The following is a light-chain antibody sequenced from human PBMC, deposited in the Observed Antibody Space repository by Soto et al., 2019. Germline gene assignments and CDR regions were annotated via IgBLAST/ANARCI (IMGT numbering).Light chain of an antibody. V-gene: IGKV1-12*01. Sequence: TQSPAALSVSAGERATLSCRASQDISSCLAWYQQKPGKAPKVLIYIASSRQSGVPSRISGSRSGTDFTLTISSLQSEDFAAYYCQQSKSWPRSFGGGTKVDIK. J-gene: IGKJ4*01. CDR2: IAS. CDR1: QDISSC. CDR3: QQSKSWPRS.